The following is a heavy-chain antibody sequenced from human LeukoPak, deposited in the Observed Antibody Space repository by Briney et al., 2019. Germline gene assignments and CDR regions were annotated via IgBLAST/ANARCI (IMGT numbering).Heavy chain of an antibody. V-gene: IGHV3-21*01. D-gene: IGHD4-17*01. Sequence: GGSLRLSCAASGFTFSSFSMNWVRQAPGKGLEWVSSISSSSSYIYYADSVKGRFTISRDNAKNSLYLQMNSLRAEDTAVYYCARQAMTTASSWGQGTLVTVSS. J-gene: IGHJ5*02. CDR1: GFTFSSFS. CDR3: ARQAMTTASS. CDR2: ISSSSSYI.